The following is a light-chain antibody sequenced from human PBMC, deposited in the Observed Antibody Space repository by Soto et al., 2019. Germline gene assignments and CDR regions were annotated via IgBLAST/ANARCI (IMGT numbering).Light chain of an antibody. CDR3: CSYAGSYIFV. CDR2: GNI. J-gene: IGLJ1*01. Sequence: QSVLAQPPSVSWAPGQKVTISCTGSSSNIGAGYDLHWYQQLPGTPPNLLLYGNINRPSGVPDRFSGSKSGTSASLAITGLQAEDEADYYCCSYAGSYIFVCGSETKVTVL. CDR1: SSNIGAGYD. V-gene: IGLV1-40*01.